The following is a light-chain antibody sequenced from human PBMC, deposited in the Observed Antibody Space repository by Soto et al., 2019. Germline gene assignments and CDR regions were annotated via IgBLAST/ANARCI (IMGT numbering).Light chain of an antibody. Sequence: EIVLTQSPGPLSLSPGKRATLSCRASQSVSNNYLAWYQQKPGQAPRLLIYGASNRATGIPDRFSGSGSGTDFALTISRLEPEDFAVYYCQQYGSSGTFGQGTKVDIK. CDR3: QQYGSSGT. CDR1: QSVSNNY. CDR2: GAS. V-gene: IGKV3-20*01. J-gene: IGKJ1*01.